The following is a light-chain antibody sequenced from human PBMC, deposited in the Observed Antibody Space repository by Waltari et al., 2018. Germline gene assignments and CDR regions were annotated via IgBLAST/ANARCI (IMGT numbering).Light chain of an antibody. CDR3: QQYNRYSWT. V-gene: IGKV1-5*03. J-gene: IGKJ1*01. CDR2: WAS. Sequence: EIQLTQSPATLSASVGERVTITCRASQSLSNWLAWYQQKPGKAPKLLIYWASSLQSGVPSRFSGSGSATEYTLTISSLQPDDVATYYCQQYNRYSWTFGQGTKVEIK. CDR1: QSLSNW.